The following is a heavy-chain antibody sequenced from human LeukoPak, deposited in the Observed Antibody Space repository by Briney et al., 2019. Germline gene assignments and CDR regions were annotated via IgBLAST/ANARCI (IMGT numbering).Heavy chain of an antibody. CDR1: GFTFSNVW. J-gene: IGHJ4*02. CDR2: IKSKTDGGTT. V-gene: IGHV3-15*01. CDR3: TPSIAVAGSLDY. D-gene: IGHD6-19*01. Sequence: PVGSLRLSCAASGFTFSNVWMSWVRQAPGKGLEWVGRIKSKTDGGTTDYAAPVKGRFTISRDDSKNTLNLQMNSLKTEDTAVYYCTPSIAVAGSLDYWGQGTLVTVSS.